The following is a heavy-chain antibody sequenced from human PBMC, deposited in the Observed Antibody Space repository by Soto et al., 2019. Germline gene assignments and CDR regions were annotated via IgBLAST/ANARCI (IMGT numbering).Heavy chain of an antibody. D-gene: IGHD2-15*01. CDR3: AKDRPRDYSLTAPKGDWFDP. CDR1: RFTISDYA. CDR2: ITDTGDST. V-gene: IGHV3-23*01. J-gene: IGHJ5*02. Sequence: VQLLESGGGLVQPGGSLRLSCTASRFTISDYAMTWVRQAPGKGLEWVSTITDTGDSTYYSDSVKGRFNISRDNSRNTLYLRMNSLRAEDTALYCCAKDRPRDYSLTAPKGDWFDPWGRGTLVTVSS.